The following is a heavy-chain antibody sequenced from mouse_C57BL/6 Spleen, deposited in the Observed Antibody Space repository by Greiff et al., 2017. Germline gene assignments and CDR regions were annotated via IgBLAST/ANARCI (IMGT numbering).Heavy chain of an antibody. CDR3: ARPRYSNYGFDY. Sequence: EVQLVESGGGLVKPGGSLKLSCAASGFTFSDYGMHWVRQAPEKGLEWVAYISSGSSTIYYADTVKGRFTISRDNAKNTLFLQMTSLRSEDTAMYYCARPRYSNYGFDYWGQGTTLTVSS. CDR1: GFTFSDYG. D-gene: IGHD2-5*01. CDR2: ISSGSSTI. V-gene: IGHV5-17*01. J-gene: IGHJ2*01.